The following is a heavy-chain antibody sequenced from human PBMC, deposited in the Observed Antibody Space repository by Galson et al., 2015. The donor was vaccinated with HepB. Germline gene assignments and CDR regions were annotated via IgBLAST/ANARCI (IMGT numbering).Heavy chain of an antibody. D-gene: IGHD1-26*01. Sequence: SLRLSCAASGFTFDDYAMHWVRQAPGKGLEWVSGISWNSGSIGYADSVKGRFTISRDNAKNSLYLQMNSLRAEGTALYYCAKDIGSPGAFDIWGQGTMVTVSS. CDR1: GFTFDDYA. J-gene: IGHJ3*02. CDR3: AKDIGSPGAFDI. CDR2: ISWNSGSI. V-gene: IGHV3-9*01.